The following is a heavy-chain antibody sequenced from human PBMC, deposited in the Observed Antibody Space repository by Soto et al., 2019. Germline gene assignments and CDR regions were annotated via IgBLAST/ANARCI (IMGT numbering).Heavy chain of an antibody. CDR1: GFTISSYW. CDR3: ASRCGSGSCDS. CDR2: IKQDGREK. V-gene: IGHV3-7*01. J-gene: IGHJ4*02. Sequence: EVQLVESGGGLVQPGGALRLSCAASGFTISSYWMNWVRQAPGKGLEWVANIKQDGREKYYVDSVKGRFTISRDNAKNSLYLQMNSLRAEDTAVYYCASRCGSGSCDSWGQGTLVTVSA. D-gene: IGHD3-10*01.